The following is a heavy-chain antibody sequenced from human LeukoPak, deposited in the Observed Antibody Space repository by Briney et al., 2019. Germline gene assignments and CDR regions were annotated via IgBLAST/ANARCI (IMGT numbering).Heavy chain of an antibody. J-gene: IGHJ4*02. V-gene: IGHV1-2*02. CDR1: GYTFTGNY. CDR2: IYANTGDT. CDR3: ARDTAMVRFDY. D-gene: IGHD5-18*01. Sequence: ASVKVSCEASGYTFTGNYIHCVRDAPGQGLEGVGWIYANTGDTNDAQKFQGSVTMTRDTSISTGYMELSRLTSDDTAVYYCARDTAMVRFDYWGQGTLLTVSS.